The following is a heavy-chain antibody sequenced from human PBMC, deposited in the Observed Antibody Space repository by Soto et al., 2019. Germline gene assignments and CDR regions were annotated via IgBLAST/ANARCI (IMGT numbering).Heavy chain of an antibody. D-gene: IGHD3-16*01. V-gene: IGHV3-11*01. J-gene: IGHJ4*02. CDR2: ISSSGSTI. CDR3: LRVLWSFRYYFDF. Sequence: PGGSLRLSCAASGFTFSDYYMSWIRQAPGKGLEWVSYISSSGSTIYYADSVKGRFTISRDNAKNSLYLQMNSLRAEDTAVYYCLRVLWSFRYYFDFWGQATLVTVSS. CDR1: GFTFSDYY.